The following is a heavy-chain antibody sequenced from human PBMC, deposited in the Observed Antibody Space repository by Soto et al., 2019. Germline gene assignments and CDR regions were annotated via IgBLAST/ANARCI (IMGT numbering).Heavy chain of an antibody. CDR3: AKDRVIQLLPIWPDP. CDR2: VSSDGNNK. V-gene: IGHV3-30*18. Sequence: PGGPLRRSCVASGLSFSDYVMHWVRQAPGKGLEWVAFVSSDGNNKYYAESVNGRFTISRDNAKNTLYLQVDRLTVDDTAVYYCAKDRVIQLLPIWPDPWGQGTLVTVSS. CDR1: GLSFSDYV. D-gene: IGHD2-2*01. J-gene: IGHJ5*02.